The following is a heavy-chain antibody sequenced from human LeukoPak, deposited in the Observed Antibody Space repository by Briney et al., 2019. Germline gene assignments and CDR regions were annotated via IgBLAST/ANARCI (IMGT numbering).Heavy chain of an antibody. D-gene: IGHD6-13*01. CDR3: ARQTGYSTWNGMDV. V-gene: IGHV3-30-3*01. CDR2: ISYDGSNK. Sequence: PGRSLRLSCAAAGFTFSSYAMHWGRQAPGKGLEWVAVISYDGSNKYYADSVKGRFTISRDNSKNTLYLQMNGLRAEDTAVYYCARQTGYSTWNGMDVWGQGTTVTVSS. J-gene: IGHJ6*02. CDR1: GFTFSSYA.